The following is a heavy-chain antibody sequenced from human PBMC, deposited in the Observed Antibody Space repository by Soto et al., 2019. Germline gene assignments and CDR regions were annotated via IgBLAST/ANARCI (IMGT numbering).Heavy chain of an antibody. D-gene: IGHD1-1*01. CDR1: GFTFSSYG. CDR3: AREQKLERQDLDY. CDR2: IWYDGSNK. V-gene: IGHV3-33*01. Sequence: GGSLRLSCAASGFTFSSYGMHWVRQAPGKGLEWVAVIWYDGSNKYYADSVKGRFTISRDNSKNTLYLQMNSLRAEETAVYYCAREQKLERQDLDYWGQGTLVTVSS. J-gene: IGHJ4*02.